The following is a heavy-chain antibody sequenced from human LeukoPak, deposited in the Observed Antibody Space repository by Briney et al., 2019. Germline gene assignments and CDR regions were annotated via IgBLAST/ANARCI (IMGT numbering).Heavy chain of an antibody. V-gene: IGHV4-61*08. CDR2: IYYSGST. D-gene: IGHD4-23*01. CDR1: GGSISSGGYS. J-gene: IGHJ5*02. CDR3: ASLNDYGGNVIDP. Sequence: SETPSLTCAVSGGSISSGGYSWSWIRQPPGKGLEWIGYIYYSGSTNYNPSLKSRVTISVDTSKNQFSLKLSSVTAADTAVYYCASLNDYGGNVIDPWGQGTLVTVSS.